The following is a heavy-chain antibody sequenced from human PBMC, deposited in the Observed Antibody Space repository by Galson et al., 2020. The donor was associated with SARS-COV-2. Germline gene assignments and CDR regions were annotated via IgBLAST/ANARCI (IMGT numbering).Heavy chain of an antibody. Sequence: GGSLRLSCAASGFPLSSYDMHWVRQATGKGLEWVSATGTAGDTYYPGTVKGRFTTSTENAKNSLYLQMNSLRAGDTAVYYCARARYCSSTSCYPYYYYYMDVWGKGTTVTVSS. CDR2: TGTAGDT. D-gene: IGHD2-2*01. CDR1: GFPLSSYD. J-gene: IGHJ6*03. V-gene: IGHV3-13*01. CDR3: ARARYCSSTSCYPYYYYYMDV.